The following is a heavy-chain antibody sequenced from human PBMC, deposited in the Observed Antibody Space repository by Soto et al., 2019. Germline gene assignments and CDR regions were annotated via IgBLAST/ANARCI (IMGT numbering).Heavy chain of an antibody. Sequence: GGSLRLSCAASGCTFSSYEMNWVRQAPGKGLEWVSYISSSGSTIYYADSVKGRFTISRDNAKNSLYLQMNSLRAEDTAVYYCAREEIVVVPAAMGGYYYYGMDVWGQGTTVTVSS. CDR3: AREEIVVVPAAMGGYYYYGMDV. D-gene: IGHD2-2*01. V-gene: IGHV3-48*03. CDR1: GCTFSSYE. CDR2: ISSSGSTI. J-gene: IGHJ6*02.